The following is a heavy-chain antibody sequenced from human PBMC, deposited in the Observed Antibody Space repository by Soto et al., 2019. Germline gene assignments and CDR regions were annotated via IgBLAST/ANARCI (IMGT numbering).Heavy chain of an antibody. V-gene: IGHV5-51*01. D-gene: IGHD2-8*01. J-gene: IGHJ6*02. CDR1: GYSFTSYW. CDR3: ARQDCTNGVCRYYGMDV. CDR2: IYPGDSDT. Sequence: PGDSLKISCKVSGYSFTSYWIGWVRQMPGKGLEWMGIIYPGDSDTRYSPSFQGQVTISADKSISTAYLQWSSLKASDTAMYYCARQDCTNGVCRYYGMDVWGQGTTVTVSS.